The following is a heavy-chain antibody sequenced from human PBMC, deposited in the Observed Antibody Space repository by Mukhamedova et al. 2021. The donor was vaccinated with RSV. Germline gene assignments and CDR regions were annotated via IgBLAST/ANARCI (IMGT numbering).Heavy chain of an antibody. J-gene: IGHJ4*02. V-gene: IGHV3-23*01. D-gene: IGHD3-16*01. CDR3: AKKPGAAQIGGFDY. Sequence: VSAISGNGGNTYYADPVKGRFTIPRDNLKNTQYLQMNSLSAEDTAASYCAKKPGAAQIGGFDYWGQGTMVTASS. CDR2: ISGNGGNT.